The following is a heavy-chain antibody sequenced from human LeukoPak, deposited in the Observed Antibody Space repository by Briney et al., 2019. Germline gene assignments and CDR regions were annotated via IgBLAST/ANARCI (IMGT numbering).Heavy chain of an antibody. CDR2: MSRGGNTI. CDR3: ARNTGYSYGYFDY. Sequence: GGSLRLSCAASGFTFDDYGMSWVRQAPGKGLEWVSYMSRGGNTIYYSDSVKGRFTISRDTAENSLSLQMNSLRAEDTAVYYCARNTGYSYGYFDYWGQGTLVTVSS. V-gene: IGHV3-48*03. J-gene: IGHJ4*02. D-gene: IGHD5-18*01. CDR1: GFTFDDYG.